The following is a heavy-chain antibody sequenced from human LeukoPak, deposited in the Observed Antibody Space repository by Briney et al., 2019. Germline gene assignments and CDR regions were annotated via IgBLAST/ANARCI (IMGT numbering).Heavy chain of an antibody. V-gene: IGHV3-30*04. J-gene: IGHJ4*02. Sequence: PGGSLRLSCAASGFTFSSYAMHWVRQAPGKGLEWVAVISYDRSNKYYADSVKGRFTISRDNSKNTLYLQMNSLRAEDTAVYYCAGIAAAGTGGVWGQGTLVTVSS. D-gene: IGHD6-13*01. CDR2: ISYDRSNK. CDR3: AGIAAAGTGGV. CDR1: GFTFSSYA.